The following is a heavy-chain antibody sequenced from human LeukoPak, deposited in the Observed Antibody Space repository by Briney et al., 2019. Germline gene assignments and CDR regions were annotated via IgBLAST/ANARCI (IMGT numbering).Heavy chain of an antibody. CDR2: IRYDGSNK. CDR3: ATHCGSSSCYRFDY. J-gene: IGHJ4*02. D-gene: IGHD2-2*02. CDR1: GFTFSSYG. Sequence: AGGSLRLSCAASGFTFSSYGMHWVRQAPGKGLEWVAFIRYDGSNKYYADSVKGRFTISRDNSKNTLYLQMDSLRAEDTAVYYCATHCGSSSCYRFDYWGQGTLVTVSS. V-gene: IGHV3-30*02.